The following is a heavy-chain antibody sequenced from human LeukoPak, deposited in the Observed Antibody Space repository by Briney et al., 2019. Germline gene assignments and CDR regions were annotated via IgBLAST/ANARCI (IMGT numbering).Heavy chain of an antibody. CDR3: ARPPPYYYGSGSYS. J-gene: IGHJ5*02. CDR2: MNPNSGNT. V-gene: IGHV1-8*01. CDR1: GYTFTSYD. Sequence: GASVKVSCKASGYTFTSYDINWVRQATGQGLEWMGWMNPNSGNTGYAQKFQGRVTMTRNTSISTAYMELSSLRSEDTAVYYCARPPPYYYGSGSYSWGQGTLVTVSS. D-gene: IGHD3-10*01.